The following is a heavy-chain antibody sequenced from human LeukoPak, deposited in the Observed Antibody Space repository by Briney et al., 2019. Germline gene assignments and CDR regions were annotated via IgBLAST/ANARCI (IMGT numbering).Heavy chain of an antibody. CDR2: VSAYNGNT. D-gene: IGHD6-13*01. Sequence: ASVKVSCKASGYTFTSYGNSWVRQAPGQGLGWMGWVSAYNGNTNYAQKLQGRVTITTDTTTSTAYTELRSLRSDAKAAYYCCGVTIAAAGGRSNGMDVWGQGTTVTASS. CDR1: GYTFTSYG. CDR3: CGVTIAAAGGRSNGMDV. V-gene: IGHV1-18*01. J-gene: IGHJ6*02.